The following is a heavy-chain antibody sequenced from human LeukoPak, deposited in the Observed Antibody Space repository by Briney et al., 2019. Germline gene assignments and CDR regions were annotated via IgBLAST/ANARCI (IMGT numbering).Heavy chain of an antibody. J-gene: IGHJ4*02. CDR2: ISSSRSYI. D-gene: IGHD6-13*01. Sequence: TGGSLRLSCAASGFTFSSYSMNWVRQAPGKGLEWVSSISSSRSYINYADSVKGRFTISRDNAKNSLYLQMNSLRAEDTAVYYCARGRTYSSSWPFDYWGQGTLVTVSS. CDR1: GFTFSSYS. CDR3: ARGRTYSSSWPFDY. V-gene: IGHV3-21*01.